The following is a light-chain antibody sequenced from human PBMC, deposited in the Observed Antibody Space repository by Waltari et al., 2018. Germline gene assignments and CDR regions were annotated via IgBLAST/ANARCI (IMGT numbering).Light chain of an antibody. V-gene: IGLV1-47*01. Sequence: QSVLTQPPSASGTPGQRVTIPCSVIRLTIGNNYVFWYQQRPGTAPKLLIYRNDQRPSGVPDRFSGSKSVTSASLAIGGLRSEDEADYHCAAWDNSLSGWVFGEGTKLTVL. CDR3: AAWDNSLSGWV. J-gene: IGLJ3*02. CDR1: RLTIGNNY. CDR2: RND.